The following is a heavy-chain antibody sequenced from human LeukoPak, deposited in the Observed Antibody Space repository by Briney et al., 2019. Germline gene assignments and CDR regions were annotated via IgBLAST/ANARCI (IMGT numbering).Heavy chain of an antibody. Sequence: GGSLRLSCAASGFTFSSYSMNWVRQAPGKGLEWVSSISSSSSYIYYADSVKGRFTISRDNAKNSLYLQMNSLRAEDTAVYYCARGGAYYDSSGYPLLDYWGQGALVTVSS. V-gene: IGHV3-21*01. CDR1: GFTFSSYS. J-gene: IGHJ4*02. D-gene: IGHD3-22*01. CDR3: ARGGAYYDSSGYPLLDY. CDR2: ISSSSSYI.